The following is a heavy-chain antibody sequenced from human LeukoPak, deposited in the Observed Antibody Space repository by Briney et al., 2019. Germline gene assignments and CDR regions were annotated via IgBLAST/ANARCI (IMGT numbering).Heavy chain of an antibody. CDR1: GGTFSSYA. Sequence: SVKVSCKASGGTFSSYAISWVRQAPGQALEWMGGIIPIFGTANYAQKFQGRVTITADESTSTAYMELSSLRSEDTAVYYCATEGDSGSYYFDYWGQGTLVTVSS. J-gene: IGHJ4*02. CDR2: IIPIFGTA. D-gene: IGHD1-26*01. CDR3: ATEGDSGSYYFDY. V-gene: IGHV1-69*13.